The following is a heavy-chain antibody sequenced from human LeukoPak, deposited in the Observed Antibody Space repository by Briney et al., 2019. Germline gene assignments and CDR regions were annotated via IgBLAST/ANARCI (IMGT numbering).Heavy chain of an antibody. CDR2: ISAYNGNT. CDR3: AVQSGDYAPFDY. D-gene: IGHD4-17*01. V-gene: IGHV1-18*01. J-gene: IGHJ4*02. CDR1: GYTFTSYG. Sequence: ASVKVSCKASGYTFTSYGISWVRQAPGQGLEWMGWISAYNGNTIYEQKFQGRVTMSTDTSTSTAYLEVRGLRSDDTAVFYCAVQSGDYAPFDYWGQGTLVTVSS.